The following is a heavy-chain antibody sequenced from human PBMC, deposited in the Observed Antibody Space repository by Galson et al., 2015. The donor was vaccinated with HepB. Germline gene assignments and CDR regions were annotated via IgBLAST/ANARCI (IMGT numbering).Heavy chain of an antibody. V-gene: IGHV1-3*01. CDR2: INAGNGNT. Sequence: SVKVSCKASGYTFTSYAMHWVRQASGQRLEWMGWINAGNGNTKYSQKFQGRVTITRDTSASTAYMELSSLRSEDTAVYYCARGTDYDFWSLYYMDVWGKGTTVTVSS. D-gene: IGHD3-3*01. CDR1: GYTFTSYA. J-gene: IGHJ6*03. CDR3: ARGTDYDFWSLYYMDV.